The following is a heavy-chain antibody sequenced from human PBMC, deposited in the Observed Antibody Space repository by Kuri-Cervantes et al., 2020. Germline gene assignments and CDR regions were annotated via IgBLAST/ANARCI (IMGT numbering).Heavy chain of an antibody. CDR3: AKDLITMVRGALYGMDV. J-gene: IGHJ6*02. V-gene: IGHV3-30*18. Sequence: GESLKISCAASGFKFSDYGMHWVRQAPGKGLEWVAVISYDGSNRYYADSVKGRFTISRDNSKNTLYLQMNSLRAEDTAVYYCAKDLITMVRGALYGMDVWGQGTTVTISS. CDR2: ISYDGSNR. D-gene: IGHD3-10*01. CDR1: GFKFSDYG.